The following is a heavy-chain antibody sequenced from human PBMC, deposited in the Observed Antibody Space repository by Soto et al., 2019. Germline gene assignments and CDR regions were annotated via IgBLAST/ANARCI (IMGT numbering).Heavy chain of an antibody. CDR3: AKALGELSPESYDY. CDR2: ISWNSGSI. D-gene: IGHD3-16*02. V-gene: IGHV3-9*01. J-gene: IGHJ4*02. Sequence: GGSLRLSCAASGFTFDDYAMHWVRQAPGKGLEWVSGISWNSGSIGYADSVKGRFTISRDNAKNSLYLQMNSLRAEDTAVYYCAKALGELSPESYDYWGQGTLVTVSS. CDR1: GFTFDDYA.